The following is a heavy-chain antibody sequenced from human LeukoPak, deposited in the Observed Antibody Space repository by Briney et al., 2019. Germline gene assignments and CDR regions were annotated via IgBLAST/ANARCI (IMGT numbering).Heavy chain of an antibody. D-gene: IGHD3-10*01. CDR2: ISSSSSYI. CDR3: ARSRVRGQNNAFDI. CDR1: GFTFRSYS. Sequence: GGSLRLSCAASGFTFRSYSMNWVRQAPGKGLEWVSSISSSSSYIYYADSVKGRFTISRDNAKNSLYLQMNSLRAEDTAVYYCARSRVRGQNNAFDIWGQGTMVTVSS. J-gene: IGHJ3*02. V-gene: IGHV3-21*01.